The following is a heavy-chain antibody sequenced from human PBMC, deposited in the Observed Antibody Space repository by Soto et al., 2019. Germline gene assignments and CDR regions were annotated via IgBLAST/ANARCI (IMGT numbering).Heavy chain of an antibody. V-gene: IGHV5-51*01. J-gene: IGHJ6*03. CDR2: IYPGDSDT. CDR1: GYSFTSYL. D-gene: IGHD3-10*01. Sequence: GESLKISRKGSGYSFTSYLIGWVRQMPGKSLEWMGFIYPGDSDTRYSPSFQGQVTISADKSISTAYLQWSSLKASDTAMYYCARRYAMVRETNYYYYMDVWGKGTTVTVSS. CDR3: ARRYAMVRETNYYYYMDV.